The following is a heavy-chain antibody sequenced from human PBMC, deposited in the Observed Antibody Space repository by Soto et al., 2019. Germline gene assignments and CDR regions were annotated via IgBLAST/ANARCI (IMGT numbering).Heavy chain of an antibody. CDR2: ISGDGSSS. CDR1: GFTFSSHW. V-gene: IGHV3-74*01. D-gene: IGHD1-20*01. Sequence: GGSLRLSCAASGFTFSSHWMHWVRQAPGKGLVWVSRISGDGSSSTDAEAVKGRFTISRDNAKNTLYLQMNSLTVEDTAVYYCVRDRYNGFDYWGQGTLVTVS. CDR3: VRDRYNGFDY. J-gene: IGHJ4*02.